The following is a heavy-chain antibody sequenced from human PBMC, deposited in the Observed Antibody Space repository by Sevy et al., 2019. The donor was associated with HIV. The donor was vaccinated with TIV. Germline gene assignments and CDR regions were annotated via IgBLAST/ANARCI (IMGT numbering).Heavy chain of an antibody. CDR2: ISYDGSNK. CDR1: GFILSSNA. V-gene: IGHV3-30*04. CDR3: ARVPGAVIAAGPYHFDY. J-gene: IGHJ4*02. Sequence: GGSLRLSCAASGFILSSNAMHWVRQAPGKGLEWVSVISYDGSNKEYADSVKGRFTISRDNAKNTLYLQMNSPRPEDTAVYYCARVPGAVIAAGPYHFDYWGQGTLVTVSS. D-gene: IGHD6-13*01.